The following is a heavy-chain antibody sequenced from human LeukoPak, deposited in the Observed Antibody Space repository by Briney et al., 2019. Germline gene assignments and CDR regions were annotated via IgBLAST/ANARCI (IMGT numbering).Heavy chain of an antibody. D-gene: IGHD6-19*01. Sequence: PSETLSLTCTVSGGSISSSSYYWGWIRQPPGKGLEWIGSITISVDTSKNQFSLKLSSVTAADTAVYYCARGSIAVAGYVWFDPWGQGTLVTVSS. CDR1: GGSISSSSYY. J-gene: IGHJ5*02. V-gene: IGHV4-39*07. CDR3: ARGSIAVAGYVWFDP.